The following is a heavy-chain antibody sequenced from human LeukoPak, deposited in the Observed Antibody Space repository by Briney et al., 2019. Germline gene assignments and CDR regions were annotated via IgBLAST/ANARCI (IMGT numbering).Heavy chain of an antibody. CDR3: ARPREGTDAFDI. V-gene: IGHV3-30*03. Sequence: GGSLRLSCAASGFTFSTYGMHWVRQAPGKGLEWVAVISYDGSNKYYADSVKGRFTISRDNSKNTLYLQMNSLRAEDTAVYYCARPREGTDAFDIWGQGTMVTVSS. CDR2: ISYDGSNK. CDR1: GFTFSTYG. J-gene: IGHJ3*02. D-gene: IGHD1-1*01.